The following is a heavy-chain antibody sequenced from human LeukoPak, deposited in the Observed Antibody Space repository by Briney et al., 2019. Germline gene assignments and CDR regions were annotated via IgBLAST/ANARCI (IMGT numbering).Heavy chain of an antibody. V-gene: IGHV3-7*05. Sequence: GGSLRLSCIASGFTFSSYWMSWVRQAPGGGLEWVANIKEDGSEEYYVDSVKGRFTISRDNAKISLYLQMNSLRAENTAVYYCASQFWWAAVAGTTLDYWGQGTLVTVSS. CDR2: IKEDGSEE. D-gene: IGHD6-19*01. CDR3: ASQFWWAAVAGTTLDY. J-gene: IGHJ4*02. CDR1: GFTFSSYW.